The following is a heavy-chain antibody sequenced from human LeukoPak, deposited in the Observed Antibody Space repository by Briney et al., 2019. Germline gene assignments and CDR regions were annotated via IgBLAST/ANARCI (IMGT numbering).Heavy chain of an antibody. J-gene: IGHJ6*03. Sequence: GGSLRLSCAASRFTFSSYSMNWVRQAPGKGLEWVSSISSSSSYIYYADSVKGRFTISRDSAKNSLYLQMNSLRAEDTAVYYCARGGTAMFYYYYMDVWGKGTTVTVSS. V-gene: IGHV3-21*01. CDR3: ARGGTAMFYYYYMDV. D-gene: IGHD2-21*02. CDR2: ISSSSSYI. CDR1: RFTFSSYS.